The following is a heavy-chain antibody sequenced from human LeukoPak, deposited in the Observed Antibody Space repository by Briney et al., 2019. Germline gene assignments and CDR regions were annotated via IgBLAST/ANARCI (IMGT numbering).Heavy chain of an antibody. Sequence: SETLSLTCTVSGGSITSSSYYWGWLRPPPGKGLEWIRSTYYGETTYYNPSLKSRVTISGDTYKNQFSLKLGSVTAADTAVYYCARVIVRWLVGGSYIWFDPWGQGTLVTVSS. CDR3: ARVIVRWLVGGSYIWFDP. V-gene: IGHV4-39*07. D-gene: IGHD6-19*01. CDR1: GGSITSSSYY. CDR2: TYYGETT. J-gene: IGHJ5*02.